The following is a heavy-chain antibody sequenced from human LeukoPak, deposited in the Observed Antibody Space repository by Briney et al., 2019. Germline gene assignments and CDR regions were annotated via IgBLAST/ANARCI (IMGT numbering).Heavy chain of an antibody. V-gene: IGHV1-18*04. J-gene: IGHJ6*03. CDR2: ISAYNGNT. D-gene: IGHD2-2*01. CDR3: ARAGYCSSTSCYFGYYYYYYMDV. Sequence: GASVKVSCKASGYTFTDYYIHWVRQAPGQGLEWMGWISAYNGNTNYAQKLQGRVTMSTDTSTSTAYMELRSLRSDDTAVYYCARAGYCSSTSCYFGYYYYYYMDVWGKGTTVTISS. CDR1: GYTFTDYY.